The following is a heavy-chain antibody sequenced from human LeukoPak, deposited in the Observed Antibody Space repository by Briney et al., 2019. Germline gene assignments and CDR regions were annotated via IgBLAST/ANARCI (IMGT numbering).Heavy chain of an antibody. V-gene: IGHV3-21*01. CDR3: ASGTIVGARGADN. CDR2: ISGSSYHI. Sequence: GGSLRLSCAASGFTISTCSMKWVRQAPGKALEWVSSISGSSYHIYYADSVKGRFTISRDNANNLLYLQMNSLRAEDTAVYYCASGTIVGARGADNWGQGTLVTVSS. D-gene: IGHD1-26*01. CDR1: GFTISTCS. J-gene: IGHJ4*02.